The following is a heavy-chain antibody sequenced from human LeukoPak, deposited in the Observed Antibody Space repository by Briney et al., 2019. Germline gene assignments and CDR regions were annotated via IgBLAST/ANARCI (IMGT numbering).Heavy chain of an antibody. CDR2: ISHSGST. J-gene: IGHJ3*02. V-gene: IGHV4-34*01. D-gene: IGHD1-26*01. CDR3: ARGRGSYLKAFDI. Sequence: SETLSLTCTVSGGSISSYYWSWIRQPPGKGLEWIGEISHSGSTNYNPSLKSRVTISVDTSKNQFSLKLSSVTAADTAFYYCARGRGSYLKAFDIWGQGTMVTVSS. CDR1: GGSISSYY.